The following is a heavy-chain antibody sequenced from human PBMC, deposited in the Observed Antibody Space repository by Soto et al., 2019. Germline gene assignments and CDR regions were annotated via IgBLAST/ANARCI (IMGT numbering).Heavy chain of an antibody. CDR1: GPIFSSYG. Sequence: EVQLVESGGGLVKPGGSLRLSCVASGPIFSSYGMNWLRQAPGKGLEWVSSIDSSGRYIYYADSLQGRFTISRDSAKNSMYRQMNSLRVEDTARYFCARDESAGSSTSDWGQGTLVTVSS. CDR3: ARDESAGSSTSD. J-gene: IGHJ4*02. CDR2: IDSSGRYI. V-gene: IGHV3-21*01. D-gene: IGHD2-2*01.